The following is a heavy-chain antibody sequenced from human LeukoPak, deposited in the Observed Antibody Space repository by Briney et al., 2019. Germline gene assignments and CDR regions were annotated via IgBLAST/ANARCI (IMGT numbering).Heavy chain of an antibody. Sequence: SETLSLTCTVSAYSISSNYYWGWIRQPPGKGLERIGSIYHSGSTYYNPSLKSRVTISVDTSKNQFSLKLSSVAAADTAVYYCARAAYDFWTGYPNYAFDIWGQGTMVTVSS. D-gene: IGHD3-3*01. CDR2: IYHSGST. CDR3: ARAAYDFWTGYPNYAFDI. V-gene: IGHV4-38-2*02. J-gene: IGHJ3*02. CDR1: AYSISSNYY.